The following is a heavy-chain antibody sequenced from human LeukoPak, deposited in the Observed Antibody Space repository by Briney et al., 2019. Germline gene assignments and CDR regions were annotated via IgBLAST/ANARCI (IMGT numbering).Heavy chain of an antibody. CDR3: ARENGTSTTFHY. Sequence: GGSLRLSCAASGFTFSDYYMNWIRQAPGKGQEWVSYISSTSSYTNYADSVKGRFTISRDNAKNSLYLQLNSLRAEDTAVYYCARENGTSTTFHYWGQGTLVTVSS. V-gene: IGHV3-11*05. J-gene: IGHJ4*02. CDR1: GFTFSDYY. CDR2: ISSTSSYT. D-gene: IGHD2-2*01.